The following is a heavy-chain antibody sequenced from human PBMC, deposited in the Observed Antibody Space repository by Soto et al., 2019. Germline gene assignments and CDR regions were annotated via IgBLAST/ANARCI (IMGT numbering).Heavy chain of an antibody. J-gene: IGHJ5*02. V-gene: IGHV4-59*01. CDR2: ISDRGTT. Sequence: SETLSLTCTVFGGSIDDYYWSWIRQSPGKGLEWIGHISDRGTTDYNPSLKSRVTISVDRSKKQYSLKVTSVTAADTAVYYCARDRWTARANWFDPWGQGTLVTVSS. D-gene: IGHD3-16*02. CDR3: ARDRWTARANWFDP. CDR1: GGSIDDYY.